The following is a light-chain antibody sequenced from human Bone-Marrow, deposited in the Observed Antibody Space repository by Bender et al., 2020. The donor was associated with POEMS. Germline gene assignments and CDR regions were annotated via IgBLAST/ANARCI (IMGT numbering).Light chain of an antibody. J-gene: IGLJ2*01. Sequence: QSALTQPASVSGSPGQAITISCTGTTNDIGTYNFVSWYQQHPGKAPKLLIFDVSNRPSGVSTRFSGSKSGNTASLTISGLQAQDEADYYCSSYARGSTLVFGGGTKLTVL. CDR2: DVS. CDR1: TNDIGTYNF. CDR3: SSYARGSTLV. V-gene: IGLV2-14*03.